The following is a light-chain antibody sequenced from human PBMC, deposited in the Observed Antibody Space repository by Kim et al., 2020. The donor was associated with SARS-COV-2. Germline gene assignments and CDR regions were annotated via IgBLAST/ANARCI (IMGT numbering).Light chain of an antibody. CDR3: QSYDSSNVV. V-gene: IGLV6-57*03. Sequence: GKTVTISCTRSSGSIASNYVQWYQQRPGSAPTTVIYEDNQRPSGVPDRFSVSIDSSSNSASLTISGLKTEDEADYYCQSYDSSNVVFGGGTQLTVL. CDR2: EDN. J-gene: IGLJ2*01. CDR1: SGSIASNY.